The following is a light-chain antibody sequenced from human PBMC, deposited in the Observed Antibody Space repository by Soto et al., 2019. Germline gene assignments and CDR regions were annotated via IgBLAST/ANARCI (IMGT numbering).Light chain of an antibody. V-gene: IGKV3-15*01. CDR2: GAS. CDR1: QSIKTN. CDR3: QQYNRWPPLT. J-gene: IGKJ4*01. Sequence: DIVMTQSPATLSVSPGERATLSCRASQSIKTNLAWYQQKPGQAHRLLIYGASTRATNITDRFSGSGSGTEFTLTISSLQSEDSAIYYCQQYNRWPPLTFGGRTKVEIK.